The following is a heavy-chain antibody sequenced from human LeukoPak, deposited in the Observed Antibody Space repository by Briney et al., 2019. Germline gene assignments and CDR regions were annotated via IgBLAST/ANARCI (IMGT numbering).Heavy chain of an antibody. J-gene: IGHJ5*02. CDR2: IYPGDSDT. V-gene: IGHV5-51*01. Sequence: GESLKISCKGSGYSFTSYWIGWVRQMPGKGLEWMGIIYPGDSDTRYSPSFQGQVTISADKSISTAYLQWSSLKASDTAMYYCARHFCSSTSCYVRGYWFDPWGQGTQVTVSS. CDR1: GYSFTSYW. D-gene: IGHD2-2*01. CDR3: ARHFCSSTSCYVRGYWFDP.